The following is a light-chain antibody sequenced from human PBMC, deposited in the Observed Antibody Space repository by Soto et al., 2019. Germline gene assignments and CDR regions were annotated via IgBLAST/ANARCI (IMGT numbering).Light chain of an antibody. CDR1: QRISNN. J-gene: IGKJ4*01. V-gene: IGKV3-15*01. CDR2: GAS. CDR3: QQYNNWPLT. Sequence: EILMTQSPATLSVSPGERATLSWRASQRISNNFAWYQQKNGKAPRLLIYGASTRATDIPARLSGSGYGTELTITISSLKSEDFAVYYCQQYNNWPLTFGGGTKVDIK.